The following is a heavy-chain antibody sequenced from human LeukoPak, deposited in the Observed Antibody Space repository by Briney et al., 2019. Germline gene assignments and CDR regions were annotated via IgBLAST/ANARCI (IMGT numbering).Heavy chain of an antibody. CDR2: ISGSGAGT. Sequence: AGGSLRLPCAVSGFPCSSYAMNWVRQAPGKGLEWVSGISGSGAGTYYADSVKGRFTISRDNSKNTLYLQMNSLRAEDTAVYYCAKMVREFYTISYYFDYWGQGTLVTVSS. CDR1: GFPCSSYA. J-gene: IGHJ4*02. CDR3: AKMVREFYTISYYFDY. V-gene: IGHV3-23*01. D-gene: IGHD2-8*01.